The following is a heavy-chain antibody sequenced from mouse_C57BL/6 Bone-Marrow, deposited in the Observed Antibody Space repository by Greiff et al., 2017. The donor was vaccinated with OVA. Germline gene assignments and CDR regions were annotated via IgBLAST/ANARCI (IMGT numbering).Heavy chain of an antibody. D-gene: IGHD2-4*01. V-gene: IGHV2-2*01. CDR2: IWSGGST. Sequence: VQLQQSGPGLVQPSQSLSITCTVSGFSLTSYGVHWVRQSPGKGLEWLGVIWSGGSTDYNAAFISRLSISKDNSKSQVFFKMNSLQADDTAIYYCARIGDYDYDWFAYWGQGTLVTVSA. J-gene: IGHJ3*01. CDR3: ARIGDYDYDWFAY. CDR1: GFSLTSYG.